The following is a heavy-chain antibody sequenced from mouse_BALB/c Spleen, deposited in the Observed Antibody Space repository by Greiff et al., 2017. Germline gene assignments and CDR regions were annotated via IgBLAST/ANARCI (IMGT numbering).Heavy chain of an antibody. CDR3: ARRDYGEYFDY. J-gene: IGHJ2*01. CDR1: GYTFTDYY. CDR2: IYPGSGNT. Sequence: VQLQQSGAELARPGASVKLSCKASGYTFTDYYINWVKQRTGQGLEWIGEIYPGSGNTYYNEKFKGKATLTADKSSSTAYMQLSSLTSEDSAVYFCARRDYGEYFDYWGQGTTLTVSS. V-gene: IGHV1-77*01. D-gene: IGHD1-1*01.